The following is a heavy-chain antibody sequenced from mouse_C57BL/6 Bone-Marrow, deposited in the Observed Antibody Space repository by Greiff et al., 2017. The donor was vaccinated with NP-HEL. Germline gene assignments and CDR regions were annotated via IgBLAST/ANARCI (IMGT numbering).Heavy chain of an antibody. CDR3: AIRTHYCGSSYGAMDY. Sequence: QVQLQQSGAELVRPGASVKLSCKASGYTFTDYYINWVKQRPGQGLEWIARIYPGSGNTYYNEKFKGKATLTAEKSSSTAYMQLSSLTSEDSTVYFCAIRTHYCGSSYGAMDYWGQGTSVTVSS. D-gene: IGHD1-1*01. CDR1: GYTFTDYY. V-gene: IGHV1-76*01. J-gene: IGHJ4*01. CDR2: IYPGSGNT.